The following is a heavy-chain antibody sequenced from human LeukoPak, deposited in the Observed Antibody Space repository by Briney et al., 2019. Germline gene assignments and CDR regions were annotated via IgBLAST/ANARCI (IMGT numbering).Heavy chain of an antibody. V-gene: IGHV3-7*03. J-gene: IGHJ4*02. CDR1: GFTFSSFW. D-gene: IGHD2-2*01. CDR2: IKQDGSEK. CDR3: AKSDCSYISCYVLDY. Sequence: GGSLRLSCATSGFTFSSFWMTWVRQAPGKGLEWVANIKQDGSEKYYVDSVKGRFTISRDSSKKTLYLQMNILRAEDTAVYYCAKSDCSYISCYVLDYWGQGTQVTVSS.